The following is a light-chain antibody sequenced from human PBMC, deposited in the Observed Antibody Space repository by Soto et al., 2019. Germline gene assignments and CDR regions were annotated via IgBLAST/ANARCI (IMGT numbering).Light chain of an antibody. V-gene: IGKV3-15*01. CDR2: GAS. CDR3: QQYNILPL. CDR1: QSVSSN. J-gene: IGKJ5*01. Sequence: EIEVNMSLGTLSVTPGERATLSCRASQSVSSNLAWYQQKPGQAPRLLIYGASTRATGIPARLSGSGSGTEFTLTISSLQSEDFAVYYCQQYNILPLFGEGTRLEI.